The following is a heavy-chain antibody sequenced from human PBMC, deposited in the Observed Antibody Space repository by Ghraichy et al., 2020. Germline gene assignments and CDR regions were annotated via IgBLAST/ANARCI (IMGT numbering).Heavy chain of an antibody. CDR2: ISSSSSTI. V-gene: IGHV3-48*02. D-gene: IGHD2-2*01. CDR3: AANIVVVPAYHYYYGMDV. Sequence: GGSLRLSCAASGFTFSSYSMNWVRQAPGKGLEWVSYISSSSSTIYYADSVKGRFTISRDNAKNSLYLQMNSLRDEDTAVYYCAANIVVVPAYHYYYGMDVWGQGTTVTVSS. CDR1: GFTFSSYS. J-gene: IGHJ6*02.